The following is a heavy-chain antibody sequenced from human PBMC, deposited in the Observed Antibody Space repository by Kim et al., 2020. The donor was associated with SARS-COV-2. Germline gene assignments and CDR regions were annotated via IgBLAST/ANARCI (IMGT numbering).Heavy chain of an antibody. J-gene: IGHJ3*01. CDR1: GYTFPVYG. V-gene: IGHV1-18*04. CDR2: ILTYTGDT. D-gene: IGHD2-21*02. CDR3: VRVRYCGADCRRNDAFDF. Sequence: ASVKVSCKASGYTFPVYGISWVRQAPGQGLEWMGWILTYTGDTYYAQNLQDRVTMTTDASTATAYMELSSLRSDDTAVYYCVRVRYCGADCRRNDAFDFWGQETMVTVSS.